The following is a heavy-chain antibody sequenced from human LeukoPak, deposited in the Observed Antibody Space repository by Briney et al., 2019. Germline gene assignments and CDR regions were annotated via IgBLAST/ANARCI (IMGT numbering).Heavy chain of an antibody. CDR3: AREEIVGGSYPLDP. V-gene: IGHV1-18*03. CDR1: GYTFTSYG. D-gene: IGHD1-26*01. J-gene: IGHJ5*02. Sequence: ASVKVSCKASGYTFTSYGISWVRQAPGQGLEWMGWISAYNGNTNYAQKLQGRVTITRDTSASTAYMELSSLRSEDMAVYYCAREEIVGGSYPLDPWGQGTLVTVSS. CDR2: ISAYNGNT.